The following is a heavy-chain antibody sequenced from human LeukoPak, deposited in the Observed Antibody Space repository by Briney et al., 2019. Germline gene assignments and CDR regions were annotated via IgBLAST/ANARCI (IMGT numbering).Heavy chain of an antibody. Sequence: GGSLRLSCAASGFSFSSYAMSWVRQAPGKGLEWVSAISGSGGSTYYADSVKGQFNIYRENSKNQLYLQMNSQRAEDTVVYYCAKERPVGRAVDFFDYWGKGTLVTVSS. V-gene: IGHV3-23*01. CDR1: GFSFSSYA. CDR3: AKERPVGRAVDFFDY. CDR2: ISGSGGST. D-gene: IGHD6-19*01. J-gene: IGHJ4*02.